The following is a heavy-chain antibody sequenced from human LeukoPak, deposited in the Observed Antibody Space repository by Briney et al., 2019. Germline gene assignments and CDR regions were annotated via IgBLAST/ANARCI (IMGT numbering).Heavy chain of an antibody. CDR2: ITSSDASV. CDR3: ARRLPIAGGSSHAFNV. Sequence: PGGSLRLSCEVSGFIFSDYFMSWIRQAPGKGLEWVSYITSSDASVYYADSVQGRFTISRDNAKNSLYLQMNSLRAEDTAVYYCARRLPIAGGSSHAFNVWGQGTMVTVSS. CDR1: GFIFSDYF. J-gene: IGHJ3*01. D-gene: IGHD6-13*01. V-gene: IGHV3-11*04.